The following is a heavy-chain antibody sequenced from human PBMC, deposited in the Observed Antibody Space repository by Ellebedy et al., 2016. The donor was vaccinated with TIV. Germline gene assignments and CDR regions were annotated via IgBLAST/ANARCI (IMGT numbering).Heavy chain of an antibody. CDR3: ARDPGGARAFGRDHFFDH. V-gene: IGHV1-46*01. CDR1: GYAFTTCY. Sequence: AASVKVSCKASGYAFTTCYMHWVRQAPGHGLEWMGIINPRGGGTSNATRFQGRVTMTSDTSTSTVYMILSSLTSEDTAVYFCARDPGGARAFGRDHFFDHWGRGTLVTVTS. CDR2: INPRGGGT. J-gene: IGHJ4*02. D-gene: IGHD5-24*01.